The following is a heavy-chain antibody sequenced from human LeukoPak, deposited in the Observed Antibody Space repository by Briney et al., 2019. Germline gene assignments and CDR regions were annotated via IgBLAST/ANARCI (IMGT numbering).Heavy chain of an antibody. CDR1: GFTFDDYG. Sequence: GGSLRLSCAASGFTFDDYGMSWVRQAPGKGLEWVSGINWNGGSTGYADSVKGRFIISRDNAKNSLYLQMNSLRAEDTAVYYCARDGPGTASGKQYYYYYGMDVWGQGTTVTVSS. CDR3: ARDGPGTASGKQYYYYYGMDV. J-gene: IGHJ6*02. CDR2: INWNGGST. V-gene: IGHV3-20*04. D-gene: IGHD1-14*01.